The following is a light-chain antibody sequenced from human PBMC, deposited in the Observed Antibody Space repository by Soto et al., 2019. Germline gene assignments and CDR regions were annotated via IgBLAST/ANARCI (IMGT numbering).Light chain of an antibody. Sequence: DIQLTQSPSFLSASVGDRVTITCRASQGISSHLAWYQQQPGKAPKLLIYVASTLQSGVPSRFSGSGSGTEFTLTISGRQPEDFASSYCQQLNSYPITFGQGTRLEIK. V-gene: IGKV1-9*01. J-gene: IGKJ5*01. CDR1: QGISSH. CDR3: QQLNSYPIT. CDR2: VAS.